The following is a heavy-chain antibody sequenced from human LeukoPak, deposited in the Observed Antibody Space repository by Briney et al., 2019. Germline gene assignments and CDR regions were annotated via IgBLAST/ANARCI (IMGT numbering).Heavy chain of an antibody. CDR3: AKEGRSLQTY. J-gene: IGHJ4*02. CDR2: IKEDGTET. Sequence: PGGSLRLSCAASGFTFSSYSMNWVRQAPGKGLEWVANIKEDGTETYYVDSVKGRLTISRDNAKNSLYLQMNSLRVEDTAVYYCAKEGRSLQTYWGQGTLVTVSS. V-gene: IGHV3-7*03. D-gene: IGHD5-24*01. CDR1: GFTFSSYS.